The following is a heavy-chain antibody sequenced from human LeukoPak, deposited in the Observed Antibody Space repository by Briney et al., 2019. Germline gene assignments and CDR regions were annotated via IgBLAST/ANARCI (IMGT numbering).Heavy chain of an antibody. CDR1: GGSFSGYY. J-gene: IGHJ3*02. Sequence: SETLSLTRAVYGGSFSGYYRSWIRQPPGKGLEWIGEINHSGSTNYNPSLKSRVTISVDTSKNQFSLKLSSVTAADTAVYYCARGPLRRSSSFGRAFDIWGQGTMVTVAS. CDR3: ARGPLRRSSSFGRAFDI. V-gene: IGHV4-34*01. D-gene: IGHD6-6*01. CDR2: INHSGST.